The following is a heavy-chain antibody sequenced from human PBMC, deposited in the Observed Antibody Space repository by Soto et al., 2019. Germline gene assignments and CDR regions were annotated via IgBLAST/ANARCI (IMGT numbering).Heavy chain of an antibody. J-gene: IGHJ6*02. V-gene: IGHV1-18*01. CDR3: AREGVAPYYYYGMDV. CDR2: IGAYNGDT. CDR1: GYTFDNYG. D-gene: IGHD5-12*01. Sequence: ASVKVSCKASGYTFDNYGISWVRQAPGQGLEWMGWIGAYNGDTNYAKKIQGRVTMTTDTSTSTVHMEVRSLRSDDTAVYYCAREGVAPYYYYGMDVWGQGTPVTVSS.